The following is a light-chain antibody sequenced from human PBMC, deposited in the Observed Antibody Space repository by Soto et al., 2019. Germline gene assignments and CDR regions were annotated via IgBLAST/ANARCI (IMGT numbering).Light chain of an antibody. CDR1: QSFSNW. V-gene: IGKV1-39*01. CDR3: QQSYSTPRT. Sequence: DIHMTQSPSTLSSSFGYRVSMTCRASQSFSNWLAWYQQKPGKAPRLLIFDASSLESGVPSRFSGSGFGTDFTLTISSLQPEDFATYYCQQSYSTPRTFGQGTKVDIK. CDR2: DAS. J-gene: IGKJ1*01.